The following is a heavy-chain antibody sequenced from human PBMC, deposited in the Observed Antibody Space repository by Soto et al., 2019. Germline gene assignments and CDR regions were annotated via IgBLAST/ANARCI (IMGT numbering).Heavy chain of an antibody. Sequence: GASVKVSCKASGGTFSSYAISWVRQAPGQGLEWMGGIIPIFGTANYAQKFQGRVTITADESTSTAYMELSCLRSEYTAVYYCAREVPDPLDIVVLPAATHTKDPGWRCFDPSGQGPLVTVSS. D-gene: IGHD2-2*03. CDR1: GGTFSSYA. CDR3: AREVPDPLDIVVLPAATHTKDPGWRCFDP. J-gene: IGHJ5*02. CDR2: IIPIFGTA. V-gene: IGHV1-69*13.